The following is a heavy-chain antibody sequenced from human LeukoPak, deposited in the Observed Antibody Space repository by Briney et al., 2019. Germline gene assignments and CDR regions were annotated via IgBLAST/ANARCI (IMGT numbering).Heavy chain of an antibody. CDR1: GFTVSSNS. J-gene: IGHJ4*02. CDR2: ISSSGGNT. Sequence: GGSLRLSCAASGFTVSSNSMAWVRQAPGKGLEWVSTISSSGGNTYYVDSVKGRFTISRDNSKSTLYLQVNSLRAEDTAVYYCAKDSPSAPVTSVWGQGTLVTVSS. CDR3: AKDSPSAPVTSV. V-gene: IGHV3-23*01. D-gene: IGHD4-17*01.